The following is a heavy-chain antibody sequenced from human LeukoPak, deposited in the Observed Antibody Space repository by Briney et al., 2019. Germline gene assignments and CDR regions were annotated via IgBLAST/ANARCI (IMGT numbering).Heavy chain of an antibody. CDR1: GGSFSGYY. Sequence: SETLSLTCAVYGGSFSGYYWSWIRQPPGKGLEWIGEINHSGSTNYNPSLKSRVTISVDTSKNQFSLKLSSVTAADTAVYYCARGTPGTEGAGATAQLDYWGQGTLVTVSS. V-gene: IGHV4-34*01. D-gene: IGHD6-13*01. CDR3: ARGTPGTEGAGATAQLDY. J-gene: IGHJ4*02. CDR2: INHSGST.